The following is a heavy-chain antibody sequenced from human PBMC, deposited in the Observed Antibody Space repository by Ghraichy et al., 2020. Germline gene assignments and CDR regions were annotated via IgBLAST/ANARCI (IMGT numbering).Heavy chain of an antibody. Sequence: ASVKVSCKASGYTFTSYGISWVRQAPGQGLEWMGWISAYNGNTNYAQKLQGRVTMTTDTSTSTAYMELRSLRSDDTAVYYCAREIRSGYCSSTSCYTDWSYYYYGMDVWGQGTTVTVSS. V-gene: IGHV1-18*01. CDR3: AREIRSGYCSSTSCYTDWSYYYYGMDV. CDR1: GYTFTSYG. J-gene: IGHJ6*02. CDR2: ISAYNGNT. D-gene: IGHD2-2*02.